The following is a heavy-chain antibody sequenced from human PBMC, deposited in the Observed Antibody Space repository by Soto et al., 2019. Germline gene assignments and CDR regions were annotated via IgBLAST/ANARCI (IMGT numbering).Heavy chain of an antibody. Sequence: SQTLSHTCTISGDGVSSNSAAWNWIRQSPSRGLEWLGRTFYRSKWYYHYAVSVESRITINPDTSKNQFSLQLTSVTPEDTAVYYVTIEHGSGYSDYWCPAILLSVFS. CDR1: GDGVSSNSAA. D-gene: IGHD3-22*01. CDR3: TIEHGSGYSDY. J-gene: IGHJ4*01. V-gene: IGHV6-1*01. CDR2: TFYRSKWYY.